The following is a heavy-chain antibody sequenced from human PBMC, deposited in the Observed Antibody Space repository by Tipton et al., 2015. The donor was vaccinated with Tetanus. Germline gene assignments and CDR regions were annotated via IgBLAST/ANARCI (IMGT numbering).Heavy chain of an antibody. CDR2: IDHSGNT. CDR1: GGSLNNYY. CDR3: ARGPLAYDR. J-gene: IGHJ5*02. Sequence: TLSLTCAVDGGSLNNYYWAWFRQPPGKGLEWIGEIDHSGNTRYNPSLKSRLTISVDTSKDQFSLKLSSVVAADTAVYYCARGPLAYDRWGQGALVTVSS. V-gene: IGHV4-34*01.